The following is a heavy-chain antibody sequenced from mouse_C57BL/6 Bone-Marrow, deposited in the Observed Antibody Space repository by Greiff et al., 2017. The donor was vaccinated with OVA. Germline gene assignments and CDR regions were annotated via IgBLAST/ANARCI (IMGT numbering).Heavy chain of an antibody. V-gene: IGHV2-2*01. CDR1: GFSLTSYG. J-gene: IGHJ1*03. CDR3: ARNSLYYGRGYFDV. Sequence: VQRVESGPGLVQPSQSLSITCTVSGFSLTSYGVHWVRQSPGKGLEWLGVIWSGGSTDYNAAFISRLSISKDNSKSQVFFKMNSLQADDTAIYYCARNSLYYGRGYFDVWGTGTTVTVSS. D-gene: IGHD1-1*01. CDR2: IWSGGST.